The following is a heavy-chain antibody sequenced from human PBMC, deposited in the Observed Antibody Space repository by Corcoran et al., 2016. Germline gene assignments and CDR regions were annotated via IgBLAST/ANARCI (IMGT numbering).Heavy chain of an antibody. V-gene: IGHV4-4*02. Sequence: QVQLQESGPGLVKPSGTLSLTCAVSGGSISSSNWWSWVRQPPGKGLEWIGEIYHSGSTNYNTSLKSRVTIIVDKYKNQFSLKLSAVTAADTAVYYCASMGYDDSSGYYFWYFDLWGRGTLFTVSS. J-gene: IGHJ2*01. CDR1: GGSISSSNW. CDR3: ASMGYDDSSGYYFWYFDL. D-gene: IGHD3-22*01. CDR2: IYHSGST.